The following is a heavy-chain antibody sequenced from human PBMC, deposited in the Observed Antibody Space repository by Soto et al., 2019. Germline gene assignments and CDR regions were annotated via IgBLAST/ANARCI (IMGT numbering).Heavy chain of an antibody. V-gene: IGHV3-23*01. J-gene: IGHJ5*02. CDR2: ISGSGGST. CDR1: GFTFSSYA. CDR3: AKDRGSSLAPNNWFDP. Sequence: SGGSLRISCAASGFTFSSYAMSWVRQAPGKGLEWVSAISGSGGSTYYADSVKGRFTISRDNSKNTLYLQMNSLRAEDTAVYYCAKDRGSSLAPNNWFDPWGQGTLVTVSS. D-gene: IGHD6-13*01.